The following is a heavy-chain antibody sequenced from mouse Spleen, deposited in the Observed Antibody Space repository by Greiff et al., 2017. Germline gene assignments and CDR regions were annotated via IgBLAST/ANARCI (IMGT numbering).Heavy chain of an antibody. Sequence: EVKVVESGGGLVQPGGSRKLSCAASGFTFSSFGMHWVRQAPEKGLEWVAYISSGSSTIYYADTVKGRFTISRDNPKNTLFLQMTSLRSEDTAMYYYARREDGYSFRDYYAMDYWGQGTSVTVSS. CDR1: GFTFSSFG. D-gene: IGHD2-3*01. CDR2: ISSGSSTI. J-gene: IGHJ4*01. CDR3: ARREDGYSFRDYYAMDY. V-gene: IGHV5-17*02.